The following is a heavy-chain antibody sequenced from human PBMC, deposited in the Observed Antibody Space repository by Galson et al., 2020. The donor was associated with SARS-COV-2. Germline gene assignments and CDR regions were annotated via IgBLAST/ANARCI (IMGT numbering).Heavy chain of an antibody. J-gene: IGHJ3*02. CDR3: ARDLDAFDI. V-gene: IGHV3-30*04. CDR1: GFTFSSYA. CDR2: ISYDGSNK. Sequence: GGSLRLSCAASGFTFSSYAMHWVRQAPGKGLEWVAVISYDGSNKYYADSVKGRFTISRDNSKNTLYLQMNSLRAEDTAVYYCARDLDAFDIWGQGTMVTVSS.